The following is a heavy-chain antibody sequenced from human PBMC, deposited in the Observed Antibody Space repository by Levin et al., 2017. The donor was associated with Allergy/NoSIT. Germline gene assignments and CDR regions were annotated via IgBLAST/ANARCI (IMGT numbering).Heavy chain of an antibody. J-gene: IGHJ6*02. CDR2: IDPSDSYT. Sequence: KVSCKGSGYSFASYWINWVRQMPGKGLEWMGRIDPSDSYTNYSPSFQGHVTISVDKSISTAYLQWSSLKASDTAMYYCAGLNYVDYNYYYYYGMDVWGQGTTVTVSS. CDR3: AGLNYVDYNYYYYYGMDV. V-gene: IGHV5-10-1*01. CDR1: GYSFASYW. D-gene: IGHD4-17*01.